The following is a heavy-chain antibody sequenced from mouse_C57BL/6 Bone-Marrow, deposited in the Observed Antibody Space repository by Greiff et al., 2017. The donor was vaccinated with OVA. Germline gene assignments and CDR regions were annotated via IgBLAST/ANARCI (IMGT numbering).Heavy chain of an antibody. D-gene: IGHD1-1*01. J-gene: IGHJ1*03. Sequence: VQLQQSGPELVKPGASVKLSCKASGYTFTSYDINWVKQRPGQGLEWIGWIYPRDGSTKYKEKFKGKATLTVDTSSSTAYMELHSLTSEVSAVYFCARRGYYGSHWYFYVWGTGTTVTVSS. CDR2: IYPRDGST. CDR3: ARRGYYGSHWYFYV. CDR1: GYTFTSYD. V-gene: IGHV1-85*01.